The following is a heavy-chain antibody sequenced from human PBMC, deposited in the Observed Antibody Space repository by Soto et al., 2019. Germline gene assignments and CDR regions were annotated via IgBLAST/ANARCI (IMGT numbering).Heavy chain of an antibody. J-gene: IGHJ6*02. Sequence: QVQLVQSGAEVKKPGSSVKVSCKASGGTFSSYTISWVRQAPGQGLEWMGGIIPIFGTANYAQKCQGRVTSTTQESTRAAYMELSSLRSEDTAVYYCAREGVGVVAANYYYYGMDVWGQGTTVTVSS. CDR2: IIPIFGTA. CDR3: AREGVGVVAANYYYYGMDV. V-gene: IGHV1-69*05. CDR1: GGTFSSYT. D-gene: IGHD2-15*01.